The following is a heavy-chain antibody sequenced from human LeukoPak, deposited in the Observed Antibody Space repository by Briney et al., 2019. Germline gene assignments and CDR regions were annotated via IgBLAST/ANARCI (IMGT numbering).Heavy chain of an antibody. Sequence: PGGSLRLSCAASGFTFSSYWMSWVRQAPGKGLEWVANIKQDGSEKYYVASVKGRFTISRDNAKNSLYLQMNSLRAADTAVYYCAKFTIFGVVTYFDYWGQGTLVTVSS. V-gene: IGHV3-7*03. CDR1: GFTFSSYW. CDR2: IKQDGSEK. J-gene: IGHJ4*02. CDR3: AKFTIFGVVTYFDY. D-gene: IGHD3-3*01.